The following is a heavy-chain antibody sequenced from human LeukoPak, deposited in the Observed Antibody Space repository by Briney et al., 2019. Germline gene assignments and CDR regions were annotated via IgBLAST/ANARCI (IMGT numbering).Heavy chain of an antibody. D-gene: IGHD3-22*01. Sequence: SETLSLTCTVSGGSITGSNFYWGWIRQPPGKGLEWIGSIYYSGTTYYNPSLKSRVTISVDTSKNQFSLKLTSVTAADTAVYYCARLDFSSGYYGYYFDYWGQGTLVTVSS. J-gene: IGHJ4*02. CDR2: IYYSGTT. V-gene: IGHV4-39*01. CDR1: GGSITGSNFY. CDR3: ARLDFSSGYYGYYFDY.